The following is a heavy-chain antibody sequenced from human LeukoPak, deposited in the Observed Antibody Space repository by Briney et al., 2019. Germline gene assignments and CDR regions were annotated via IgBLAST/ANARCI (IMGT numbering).Heavy chain of an antibody. D-gene: IGHD1-26*01. CDR1: GFTVSSNY. CDR3: AREWERD. CDR2: IYSGGSA. V-gene: IGHV3-53*01. J-gene: IGHJ4*02. Sequence: GGSLRLSCAASGFTVSSNYMSWVRQAPGKGLEWVSVIYSGGSAYYADSVKGRSTISRDNSKNTLYLQMNSLRAEDTAVYYCAREWERDWGQGTLVTVSS.